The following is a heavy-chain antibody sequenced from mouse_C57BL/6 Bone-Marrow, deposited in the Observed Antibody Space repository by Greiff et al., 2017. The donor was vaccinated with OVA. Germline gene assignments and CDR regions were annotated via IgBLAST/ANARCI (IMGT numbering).Heavy chain of an antibody. CDR3: ARYYYGSSYWYFDV. CDR1: GYTFTSYW. Sequence: QVQLQQPGAELVRPGTSVKLSCKASGYTFTSYWMHWVKQRPGQGLEWIGVIDPSDSYTNYNQKFKGKATLTVDTSSSTAYMQLSILTSEDSAVYYCARYYYGSSYWYFDVWGTGTTVTVSS. D-gene: IGHD1-1*01. J-gene: IGHJ1*03. V-gene: IGHV1-59*01. CDR2: IDPSDSYT.